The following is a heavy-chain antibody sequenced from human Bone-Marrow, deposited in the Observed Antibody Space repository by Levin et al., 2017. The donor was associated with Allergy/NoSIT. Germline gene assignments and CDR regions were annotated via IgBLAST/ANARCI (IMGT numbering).Heavy chain of an antibody. CDR3: GRFNYYYYYMDV. Sequence: SETLSLTCTVSGGSITSGSYYWTWIRQPAGKGLEWIGRLYTTGSTNYNPSLNSRVTISRDTSKNHFSLQVTSVTAADTAIYYCGRFNYYYYYMDVWGRGTPVTVSS. V-gene: IGHV4-61*02. J-gene: IGHJ6*03. CDR2: LYTTGST. CDR1: GGSITSGSYY.